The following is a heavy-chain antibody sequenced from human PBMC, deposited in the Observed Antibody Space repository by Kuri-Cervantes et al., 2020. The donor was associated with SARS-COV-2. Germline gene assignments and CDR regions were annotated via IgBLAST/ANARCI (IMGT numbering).Heavy chain of an antibody. Sequence: ASVKVSCKASGYTFTGYYMHWVRQAPGQGLEWMGWINPNSGGTNYAQKFQGRVTMTRDTSISTAYMELSRLRSDDTAVYYCASMGYCSGGSCLSPPDYWGQGTLVTVSS. D-gene: IGHD2-15*01. J-gene: IGHJ4*02. CDR3: ASMGYCSGGSCLSPPDY. CDR2: INPNSGGT. V-gene: IGHV1-2*02. CDR1: GYTFTGYY.